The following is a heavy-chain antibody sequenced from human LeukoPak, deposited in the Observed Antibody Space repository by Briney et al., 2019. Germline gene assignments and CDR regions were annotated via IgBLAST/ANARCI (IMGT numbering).Heavy chain of an antibody. J-gene: IGHJ3*02. V-gene: IGHV1-18*01. D-gene: IGHD2-15*01. Sequence: ASVKVSCKASGYTFTSYGISWVRQAPGQGLEWMGWISAYNGNTNYAQKLQGRVTMTTDTSTSTAYMELRSLRSDDTAVYYCARDPNVVVNDAFDIWGQGTMVTVSS. CDR1: GYTFTSYG. CDR3: ARDPNVVVNDAFDI. CDR2: ISAYNGNT.